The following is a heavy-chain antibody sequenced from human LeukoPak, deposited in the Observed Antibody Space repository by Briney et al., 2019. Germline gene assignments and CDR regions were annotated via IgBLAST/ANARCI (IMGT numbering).Heavy chain of an antibody. D-gene: IGHD1-1*01. CDR1: GFTFNNYA. V-gene: IGHV3-23*01. J-gene: IGHJ4*02. CDR3: GKDWKLDY. CDR2: ISDNGGDT. Sequence: GGSLRLSCAGSGFTFNNYAMSWVRQAPGKGLEWVSAISDNGGDTKYADSVKGRFTISRDNSKNTLYLQMNSLRVEDTAIYYCGKDWKLDYWGQGTLVTVSS.